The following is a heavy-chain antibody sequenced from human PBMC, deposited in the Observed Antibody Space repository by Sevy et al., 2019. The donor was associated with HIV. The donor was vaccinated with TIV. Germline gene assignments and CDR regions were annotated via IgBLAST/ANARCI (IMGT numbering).Heavy chain of an antibody. V-gene: IGHV3-23*01. D-gene: IGHD3-16*01. CDR2: ITSGGAT. CDR1: GLSFTTNG. J-gene: IGHJ4*02. Sequence: GGSLRLSCAASGLSFTTNGMSWVRQAPGKGLEWVAGITSGGATYYADSVKGRFTVSSDNSKNTLYLQLNSLRADDTAVFYCAGGDTPMITDLDYWGQGTLVTVSS. CDR3: AGGDTPMITDLDY.